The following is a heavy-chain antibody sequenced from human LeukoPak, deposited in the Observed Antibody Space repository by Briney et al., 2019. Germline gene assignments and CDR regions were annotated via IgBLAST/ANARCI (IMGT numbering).Heavy chain of an antibody. J-gene: IGHJ6*02. CDR1: GGSISSSSYY. D-gene: IGHD2-2*02. V-gene: IGHV4-39*07. CDR2: INHSGST. Sequence: SETLSLTCTVSGGSISSSSYYWGWIRQPPGKGLEWIGEINHSGSTNYNPSLKSRVTISVDTSKNQFSLKLSSVTAADTAVYYCAGNYYCSSTSCYMSMSGRKPYYYYGMDVWGQGTTVTVSS. CDR3: AGNYYCSSTSCYMSMSGRKPYYYYGMDV.